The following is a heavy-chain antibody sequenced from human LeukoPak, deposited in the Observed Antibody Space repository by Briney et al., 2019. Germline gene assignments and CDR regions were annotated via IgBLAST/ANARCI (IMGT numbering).Heavy chain of an antibody. J-gene: IGHJ4*02. Sequence: ASVKVSCKASGLTLTTIYMHWVRQAPGQGLEWMAVLYPGGDRAIYAQRFQGRLTLTRDTSTNTVYMGVSSLASEDTAVYYCASEVPRTSRFDHWGQGTLVTVSS. V-gene: IGHV1-46*01. CDR2: LYPGGDRA. CDR1: GLTLTTIY. CDR3: ASEVPRTSRFDH. D-gene: IGHD2-8*01.